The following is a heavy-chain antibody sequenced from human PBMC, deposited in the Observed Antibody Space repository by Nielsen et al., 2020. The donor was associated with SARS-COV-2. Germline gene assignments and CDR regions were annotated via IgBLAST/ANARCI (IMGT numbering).Heavy chain of an antibody. CDR3: ARARADTAMVNY. CDR2: ISAYNGNT. Sequence: ASVKVSCKASGYTFTGYYMHWVRQAPGQGLEWMGWISAYNGNTNYAQKLQGRVTMTTDTSTSTAYMELRSLRSDDTAVYYCARARADTAMVNYWGQGTLVTVSS. CDR1: GYTFTGYY. J-gene: IGHJ4*02. V-gene: IGHV1-18*04. D-gene: IGHD5-18*01.